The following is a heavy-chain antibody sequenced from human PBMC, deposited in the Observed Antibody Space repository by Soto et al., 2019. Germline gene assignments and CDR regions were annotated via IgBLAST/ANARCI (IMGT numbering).Heavy chain of an antibody. D-gene: IGHD6-19*01. CDR1: GGSISSGDYH. CDR2: IYYSGST. J-gene: IGHJ4*02. Sequence: SETLSLTCTVSGGSISSGDYHWSWIRQPPGKGLEWIGYIYYSGSTYYNPSLKSRVTISVDTSKSQFSLKLSSVTAADTDVYYCARDKVSGWYAGVDYWGQGTLVTVSS. CDR3: ARDKVSGWYAGVDY. V-gene: IGHV4-30-4*01.